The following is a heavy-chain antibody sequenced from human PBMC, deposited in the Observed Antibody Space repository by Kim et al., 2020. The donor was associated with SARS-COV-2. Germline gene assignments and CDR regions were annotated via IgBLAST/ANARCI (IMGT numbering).Heavy chain of an antibody. Sequence: GGSLRLSCAASGFTFSSYAMSWVRQAPGKGLEWVSAISGSGGSTYYADAVKGRFTISRDNSKNTLYLQMNSLRAEDTAVYYCAKEQLDTAMGSPGYYYYYYGMDVWGQGTTVTVSS. CDR1: GFTFSSYA. CDR2: ISGSGGST. CDR3: AKEQLDTAMGSPGYYYYYYGMDV. J-gene: IGHJ6*02. V-gene: IGHV3-23*01. D-gene: IGHD5-18*01.